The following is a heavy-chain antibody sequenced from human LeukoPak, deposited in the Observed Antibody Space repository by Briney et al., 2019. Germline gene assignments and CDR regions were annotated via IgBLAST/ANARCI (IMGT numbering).Heavy chain of an antibody. CDR2: ISYDGSNK. CDR1: GFTFSSYA. CDR3: ASAYYYDSSGAFDY. J-gene: IGHJ4*02. V-gene: IGHV3-30-3*01. D-gene: IGHD3-22*01. Sequence: PGRSLRLSCAASGFTFSSYAMHWVRQAPGKGLEWVAVISYDGSNKYYADSVKGRFTISRDNSKNTLYLQMNSLRAEDTAVNYCASAYYYDSSGAFDYWGQGTLVTVSS.